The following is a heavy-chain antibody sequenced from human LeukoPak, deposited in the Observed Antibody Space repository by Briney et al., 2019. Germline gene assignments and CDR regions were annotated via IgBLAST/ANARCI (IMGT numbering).Heavy chain of an antibody. CDR2: IYYSGST. Sequence: PSETLSLTCTVSGGSISSSSYYWGWIRQPPGKGLEWIGSIYYSGSTYYNPSLKSRVTISVDTSKNQFSLKLSSVTAADTAVYYCARDRRDSGWFDPWGQGTLVTVSS. CDR1: GGSISSSSYY. J-gene: IGHJ5*02. CDR3: ARDRRDSGWFDP. D-gene: IGHD1-26*01. V-gene: IGHV4-39*07.